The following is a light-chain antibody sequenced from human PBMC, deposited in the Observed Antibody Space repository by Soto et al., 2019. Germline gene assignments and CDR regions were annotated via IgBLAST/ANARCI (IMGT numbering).Light chain of an antibody. J-gene: IGKJ4*01. V-gene: IGKV1-12*01. CDR3: QQRHSFPLT. CDR1: QGISGR. CDR2: ETS. Sequence: DIQMTQSPSSVSASVGDRVTITCRASQGISGRLAWYQQTPGKAPRLLIYETSTLHTGVPSRFSGSGSGTDFTLTISSLQHEDFAIYYCQQRHSFPLTVGVGTNV.